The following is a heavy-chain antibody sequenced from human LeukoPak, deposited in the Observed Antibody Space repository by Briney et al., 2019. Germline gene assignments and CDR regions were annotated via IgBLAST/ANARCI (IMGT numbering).Heavy chain of an antibody. J-gene: IGHJ4*02. CDR2: ISSSSSTI. D-gene: IGHD4-17*01. CDR1: GFTFSSHS. CDR3: ARAYYGVSHFDY. Sequence: GGSLRLSCAASGFTFSSHSMNWVRQAPGKGLEWVSYISSSSSTIYYADSVKGRFTISRDNAKNSLFLQMNSLRNEDTAVYYCARAYYGVSHFDYWGQGTLVTVSS. V-gene: IGHV3-48*02.